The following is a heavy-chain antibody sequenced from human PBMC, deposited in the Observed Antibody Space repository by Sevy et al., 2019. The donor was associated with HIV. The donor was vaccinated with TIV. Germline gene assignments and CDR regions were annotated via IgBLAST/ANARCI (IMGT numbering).Heavy chain of an antibody. CDR1: GFTFSDYY. J-gene: IGHJ4*02. Sequence: GGSLRLSCAVSGFTFSDYYMSWIRQAPGKGLEWVSDISSGSTYTKYADSVKGRFTISRDNAKNLLYLQMNSLRVEDTAVYYCSRDRRNYAGQYFDYWGQGTLVTVSS. D-gene: IGHD1-7*01. V-gene: IGHV3-11*06. CDR2: ISSGSTYT. CDR3: SRDRRNYAGQYFDY.